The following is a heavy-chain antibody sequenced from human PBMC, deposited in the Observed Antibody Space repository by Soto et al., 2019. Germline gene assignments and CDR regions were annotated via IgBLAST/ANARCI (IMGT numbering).Heavy chain of an antibody. CDR3: ARGPSSLTRFDY. J-gene: IGHJ4*02. Sequence: GGSLRLSCAASGFTFSSYAMHWVRQAPGKGLEWVAVISYDGSNKYYADSVKGRLTISRDNSKNMLYLQMNSLRTEDTAVYYCARGPSSLTRFDYWGQGTLVTVSS. D-gene: IGHD2-2*01. CDR1: GFTFSSYA. CDR2: ISYDGSNK. V-gene: IGHV3-30-3*01.